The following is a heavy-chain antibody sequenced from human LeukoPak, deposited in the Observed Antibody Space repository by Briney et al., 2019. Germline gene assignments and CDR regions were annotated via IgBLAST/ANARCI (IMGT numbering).Heavy chain of an antibody. CDR2: VSHDETKK. Sequence: GTSLTLSCAASGFTLSDYGMHWVRLAPGKGLECVAVVSHDETKKNYGESVKGRFTISRDNSANLVYLQMGSLTIEDTAVYFCARDWGRGNSYYFDYWGQGTLVTVSS. V-gene: IGHV3-30*03. D-gene: IGHD4-23*01. J-gene: IGHJ4*02. CDR1: GFTLSDYG. CDR3: ARDWGRGNSYYFDY.